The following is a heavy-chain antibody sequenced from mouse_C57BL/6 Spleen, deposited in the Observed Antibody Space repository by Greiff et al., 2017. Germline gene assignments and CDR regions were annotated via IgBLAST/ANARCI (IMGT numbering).Heavy chain of an antibody. CDR2: IYPGDGDT. J-gene: IGHJ3*01. Sequence: VQGVESGAELVKPGASVKISCKASGYAFSSYWMNWVKQRPGKGLEWIGQIYPGDGDTNYNGKFKGKATLTADKSSSTAYMQLSSLTSEDSAVYFCARSDSSAYWGQGTLVTVSA. D-gene: IGHD3-2*01. CDR3: ARSDSSAY. CDR1: GYAFSSYW. V-gene: IGHV1-80*01.